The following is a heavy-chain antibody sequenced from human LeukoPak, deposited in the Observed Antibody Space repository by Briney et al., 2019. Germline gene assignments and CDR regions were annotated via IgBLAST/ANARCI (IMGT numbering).Heavy chain of an antibody. Sequence: GGSLRLSCAASGFTFSNYGMHWVRQAPGKGLEWVASIRYDGFNKYYADSLKGRFTISRDNSKNALYLQMNSLRAEDTAVYYCAKKTIVGATVDAFDIWGQGTMVIVSS. CDR2: IRYDGFNK. J-gene: IGHJ3*02. D-gene: IGHD1-26*01. CDR3: AKKTIVGATVDAFDI. CDR1: GFTFSNYG. V-gene: IGHV3-30*02.